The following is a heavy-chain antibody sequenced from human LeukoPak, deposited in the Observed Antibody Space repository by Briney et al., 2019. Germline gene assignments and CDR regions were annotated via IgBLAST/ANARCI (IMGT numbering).Heavy chain of an antibody. CDR3: ATRPGSDYYDSSGYYADY. CDR2: MNPNSGST. J-gene: IGHJ4*02. Sequence: ASVKVSCKASGYTFTSYDINWVRQATGQGLEWMGWMNPNSGSTGYAQKFQGRVTMTRNTTLSTGYMELSRLRSEDTAVYYCATRPGSDYYDSSGYYADYWGQGTLVTVSS. CDR1: GYTFTSYD. V-gene: IGHV1-8*01. D-gene: IGHD3-22*01.